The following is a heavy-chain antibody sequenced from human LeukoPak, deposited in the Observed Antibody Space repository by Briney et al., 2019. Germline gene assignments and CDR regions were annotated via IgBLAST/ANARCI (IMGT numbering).Heavy chain of an antibody. V-gene: IGHV3-48*04. CDR1: GFTFSSYS. CDR3: ARDSTYSSGWTGDY. CDR2: ISSSSSTI. D-gene: IGHD6-19*01. J-gene: IGHJ4*02. Sequence: SGGSLRLSCAASGFTFSSYSMNWVRQAPGKGLEWVSYISSSSSTIYYADSVKGRFTISRDNAKNSLYLQMNSLRAEDTAVYYCARDSTYSSGWTGDYWGQGTLVTVSS.